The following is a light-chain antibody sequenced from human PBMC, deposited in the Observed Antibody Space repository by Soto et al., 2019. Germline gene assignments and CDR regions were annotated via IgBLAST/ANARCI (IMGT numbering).Light chain of an antibody. V-gene: IGLV1-40*01. CDR2: GDI. J-gene: IGLJ2*01. Sequence: QSVLTQPPSVSGAPGQRVTISCAGSTSNIVAGFDVNWYQQLPGTAPKLLVYGDINRPSGVPDRFSGSKSGTSASLAITGLQAEDEADYYCQSYDSSLSAVVFGGGTKLTVL. CDR1: TSNIVAGFD. CDR3: QSYDSSLSAVV.